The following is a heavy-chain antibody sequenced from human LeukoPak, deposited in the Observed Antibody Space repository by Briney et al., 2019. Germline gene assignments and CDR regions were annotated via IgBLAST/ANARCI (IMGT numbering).Heavy chain of an antibody. D-gene: IGHD3-10*01. Sequence: SETLSLTCSVSGGSITNSYWSWIRQPPGKGLEWIGYIYYTGSTTYSPSYKSRVTISVDTSRNQISLKLTSVTAADTAVYYCARQQTENGSGGYQFDYWGQGTLVTVSS. J-gene: IGHJ4*02. CDR1: GGSITNSY. CDR2: IYYTGST. CDR3: ARQQTENGSGGYQFDY. V-gene: IGHV4-59*01.